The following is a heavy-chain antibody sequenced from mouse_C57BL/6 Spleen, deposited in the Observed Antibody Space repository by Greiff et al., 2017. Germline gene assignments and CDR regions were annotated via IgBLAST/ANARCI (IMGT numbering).Heavy chain of an antibody. CDR3: SKKGYYGSSPYYYAMDY. Sequence: VKLQQSGPGLVQPSQSLSITCTVSGFSLTSYGVHWVRQSPGKGLEWLGVIWRGGSTDYNAAFMSRLSITKDNSKSQVFFKMNSLQADDTAIYYCSKKGYYGSSPYYYAMDYWGQGTSVTVSS. J-gene: IGHJ4*01. CDR1: GFSLTSYG. V-gene: IGHV2-5*01. D-gene: IGHD1-1*01. CDR2: IWRGGST.